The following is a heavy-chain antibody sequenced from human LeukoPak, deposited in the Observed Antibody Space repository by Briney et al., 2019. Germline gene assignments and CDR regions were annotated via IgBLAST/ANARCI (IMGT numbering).Heavy chain of an antibody. D-gene: IGHD2-21*01. CDR2: IYHSGST. CDR1: GGSISSGGYS. CDR3: ARCIPWDAFDI. Sequence: SETLSLTCAVSGGSISSGGYSWSWIRQPPGKGLEWIGYIYHSGSTYYNPSLKSRVTISVDRSKNQFSLRLSSVTAADTAVYYCARCIPWDAFDIWGQGTMVTVSS. J-gene: IGHJ3*02. V-gene: IGHV4-30-2*01.